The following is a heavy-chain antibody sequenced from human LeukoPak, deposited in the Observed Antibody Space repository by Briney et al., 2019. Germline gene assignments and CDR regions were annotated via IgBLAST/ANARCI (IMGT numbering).Heavy chain of an antibody. Sequence: GASVKVSCKASGYTFTSYGISWVRQAPGQGLEWMGWISAYNGNTNYAQKLQGRVTMTTDTSTSTAYMELRSLRSVDTAVYYCARYFGYCSSTSCSNNWFDPWGQGTLVTVSS. CDR2: ISAYNGNT. J-gene: IGHJ5*02. CDR1: GYTFTSYG. D-gene: IGHD2-2*01. V-gene: IGHV1-18*01. CDR3: ARYFGYCSSTSCSNNWFDP.